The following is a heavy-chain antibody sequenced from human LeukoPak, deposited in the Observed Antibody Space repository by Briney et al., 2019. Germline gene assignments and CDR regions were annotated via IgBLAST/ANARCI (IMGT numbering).Heavy chain of an antibody. V-gene: IGHV3-30*18. D-gene: IGHD7-27*01. CDR2: ISYDGSNK. Sequence: GGSLRLSCAASGFTFSSYGMHWVRQAPGKGLEWVAVISYDGSNKYYADSVKGRFTISRDNSKNTLYLQMNSLRAEDTAVYYCAKDREWDPLGIYDYWGQGTLVTVSS. CDR3: AKDREWDPLGIYDY. J-gene: IGHJ4*02. CDR1: GFTFSSYG.